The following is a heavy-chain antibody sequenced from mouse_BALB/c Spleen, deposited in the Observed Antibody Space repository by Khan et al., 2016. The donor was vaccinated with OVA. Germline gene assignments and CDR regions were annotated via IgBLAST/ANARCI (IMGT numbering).Heavy chain of an antibody. CDR1: GYIFTSYW. CDR3: AREEPLYYFDY. J-gene: IGHJ2*01. CDR2: IYPGTDNT. Sequence: QIQLVQSGAELMRPGASVTLSCKTSGYIFTSYWIHWVKQRSGQGLEWIARIYPGTDNTYYNEKFKDKATLTADKSSTTAYMQLSSLKSEDSAVYFCAREEPLYYFDYWGQGTTLTVSS. D-gene: IGHD6-1*01. V-gene: IGHV1-76*01.